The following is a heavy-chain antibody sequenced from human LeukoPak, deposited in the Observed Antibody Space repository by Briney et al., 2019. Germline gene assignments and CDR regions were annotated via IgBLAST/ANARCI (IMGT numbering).Heavy chain of an antibody. CDR1: GYSISSGYY. Sequence: PSETLSLTCAVSGYSISSGYYWGWIRQPPGKWLEWIGSIYHSGSTYYNPSLKSRVTISVDTSKNQFSLKLSSVTAADTAVYYCARQTVTMIVVVMDFDYSGQGTLVTVSS. J-gene: IGHJ4*02. D-gene: IGHD3-22*01. CDR3: ARQTVTMIVVVMDFDY. CDR2: IYHSGST. V-gene: IGHV4-38-2*01.